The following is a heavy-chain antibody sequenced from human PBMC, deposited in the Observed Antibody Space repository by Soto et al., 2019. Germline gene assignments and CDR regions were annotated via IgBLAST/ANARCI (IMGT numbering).Heavy chain of an antibody. D-gene: IGHD6-13*01. CDR1: GFTFSNSV. Sequence: QMQLVQSGPEVKQPGTSVKVSCKSSGFTFSNSVVQWVRQTRGQRLEWIGWIVVGSGNRNYAQRFQERVTLTRDMSKRTAYMALSSLRFEDTAVYYCSADTAAAGTYYFYDMDVWGQGTTVTVSS. V-gene: IGHV1-58*01. J-gene: IGHJ6*02. CDR2: IVVGSGNR. CDR3: SADTAAAGTYYFYDMDV.